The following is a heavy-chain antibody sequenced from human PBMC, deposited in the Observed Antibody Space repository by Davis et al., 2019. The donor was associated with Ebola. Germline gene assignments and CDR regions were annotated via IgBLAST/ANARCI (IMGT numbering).Heavy chain of an antibody. Sequence: PGGSLRLSCAASASTFGIYGMHWVRQAPGKGLEWVASMSYHGSHTAYIDSVRGRFTVSRDNSKNTLYLQMNNLRAEDTATYYCARYCHYPDCSYFDCWGQGTMVAVSS. J-gene: IGHJ4*02. CDR2: MSYHGSHT. D-gene: IGHD3-16*01. CDR3: ARYCHYPDCSYFDC. CDR1: ASTFGIYG. V-gene: IGHV3-30*03.